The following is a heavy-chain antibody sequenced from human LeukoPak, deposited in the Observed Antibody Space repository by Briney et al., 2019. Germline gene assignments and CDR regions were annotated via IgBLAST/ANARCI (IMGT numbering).Heavy chain of an antibody. V-gene: IGHV3-64*01. Sequence: GSLRLSCAASGFTFSSYAMHWVRQAPGKGLEYVSAISSNGGSTYYANSVKGGLTISRDNSKNTLYLQMGSLRAEDTAVYYCARAVAAAGQVDYWGQGTLVTVSS. D-gene: IGHD6-13*01. CDR3: ARAVAAAGQVDY. CDR1: GFTFSSYA. J-gene: IGHJ4*02. CDR2: ISSNGGST.